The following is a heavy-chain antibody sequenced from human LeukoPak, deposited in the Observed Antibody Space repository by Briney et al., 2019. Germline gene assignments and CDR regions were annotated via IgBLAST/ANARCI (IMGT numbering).Heavy chain of an antibody. CDR3: ARRYDSSGYLNY. D-gene: IGHD3-22*01. CDR2: IYPGDSDT. V-gene: IGHV5-51*01. J-gene: IGHJ4*02. CDR1: GYIYTSYW. Sequence: GESLKISCNSSGYIYTSYWIGWVRQMPGKGLEWMGIIYPGDSDTRYFPSFQGQVTISADKSITTAYLQWSSLKASDTAMYYCARRYDSSGYLNYWGQGTLVTVSS.